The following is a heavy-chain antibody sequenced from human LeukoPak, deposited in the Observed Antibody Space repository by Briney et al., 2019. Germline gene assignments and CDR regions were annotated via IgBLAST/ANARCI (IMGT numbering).Heavy chain of an antibody. CDR3: ARVGYDYYSMDV. Sequence: GGSLRLSGAASGYTFSSYSMNWVRQAPGKGLEWISYITSSSSTIYYADSVKGRFTISRDNAKNSVYLEMNSLRDEDTAVYYCARVGYDYYSMDVWGQGTTVTVSS. V-gene: IGHV3-48*02. CDR2: ITSSSSTI. CDR1: GYTFSSYS. D-gene: IGHD2-15*01. J-gene: IGHJ6*02.